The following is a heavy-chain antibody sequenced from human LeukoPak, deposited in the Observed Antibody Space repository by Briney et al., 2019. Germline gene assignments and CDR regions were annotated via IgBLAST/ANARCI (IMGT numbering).Heavy chain of an antibody. J-gene: IGHJ4*02. Sequence: GGSLRLSCAASGFTFRSYAMSWVRQAPGQGLEWVSIIYASGASTNYADSVRGRFTTFRDNSNNMVYLQVNSLRAEDTAVYYCATDFEQDSWSGHSDWGQGTLVTVSS. CDR3: ATDFEQDSWSGHSD. CDR1: GFTFRSYA. V-gene: IGHV3-23*01. D-gene: IGHD3-3*01. CDR2: IYASGAST.